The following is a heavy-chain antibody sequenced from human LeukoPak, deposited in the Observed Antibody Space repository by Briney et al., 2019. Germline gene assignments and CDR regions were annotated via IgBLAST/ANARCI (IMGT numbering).Heavy chain of an antibody. CDR3: ARVGVGDPHFDY. V-gene: IGHV1-69*04. CDR1: GGTFSSYA. D-gene: IGHD3-10*01. J-gene: IGHJ4*02. Sequence: ASVKVSCKASGGTFSSYAISWVRQAPGQGLEWMGRIIPILGIANYAQKFQGRVTITADKSTSTAYMELSSLRSEDTAVYYCARVGVGDPHFDYWGQGTLVTVSS. CDR2: IIPILGIA.